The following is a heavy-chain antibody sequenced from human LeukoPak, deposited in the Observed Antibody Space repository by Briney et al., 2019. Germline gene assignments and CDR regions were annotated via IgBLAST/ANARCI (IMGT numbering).Heavy chain of an antibody. CDR3: ARVGDFWSGYDWFDP. V-gene: IGHV3-74*01. J-gene: IGHJ5*02. CDR2: INTDGSST. D-gene: IGHD3-3*01. Sequence: PGGSLRLSCAASGFTFSSYSMNRVRQAPGKGLVWVSRINTDGSSTSYADSVKGRFTISRDNAKNTLYLQMNSLRAEDTAVYYCARVGDFWSGYDWFDPWGQGTLVTVSS. CDR1: GFTFSSYS.